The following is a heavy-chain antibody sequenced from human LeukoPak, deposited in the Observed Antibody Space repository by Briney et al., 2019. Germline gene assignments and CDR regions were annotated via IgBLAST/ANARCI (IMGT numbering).Heavy chain of an antibody. J-gene: IGHJ4*02. CDR1: GGSIRSSSYY. V-gene: IGHV4-39*07. CDR2: IYYSGST. Sequence: SETLSLTCTVSGGSIRSSSYYWGWIRQPPGKGLEWIGSIYYSGSTNYNTSLKSRVTISVDTSKNQFSLKLSSVTAADTAVHYCARAGGWYFDYWGQGTLVTVSS. CDR3: ARAGGWYFDY. D-gene: IGHD6-19*01.